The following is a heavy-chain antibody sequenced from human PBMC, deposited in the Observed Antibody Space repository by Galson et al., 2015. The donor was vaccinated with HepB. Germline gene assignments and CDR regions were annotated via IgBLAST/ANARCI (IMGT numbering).Heavy chain of an antibody. CDR1: GYTFTGYY. V-gene: IGHV1-2*06. CDR2: INPNSGGT. J-gene: IGHJ4*02. Sequence: SVKVSCKASGYTFTGYYMHWVRQAPGQGLEWMGRINPNSGGTNYAQKFQGRVTMTRDTSISTAYMELSRLRSDDTAVYYCAYRPYGARPFDYWGQGTLVTVSS. D-gene: IGHD4-17*01. CDR3: AYRPYGARPFDY.